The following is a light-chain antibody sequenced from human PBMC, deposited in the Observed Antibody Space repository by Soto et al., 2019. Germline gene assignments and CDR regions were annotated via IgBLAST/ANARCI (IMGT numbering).Light chain of an antibody. J-gene: IGKJ1*01. CDR2: AAS. CDR3: QQYGSSRWT. Sequence: EVVLTQSPGTLSLSPGERTTLSCRASQSVSSSYLAWYQQKPGQAPRLLIYAASSRATGIPDRFSGSGSGTDFTLTISRLEPEDFAVYYCQQYGSSRWTLGQGTKV. CDR1: QSVSSSY. V-gene: IGKV3-20*01.